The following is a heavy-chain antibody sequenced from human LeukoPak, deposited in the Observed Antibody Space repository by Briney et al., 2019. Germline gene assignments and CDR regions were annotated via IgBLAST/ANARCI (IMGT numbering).Heavy chain of an antibody. D-gene: IGHD7-27*01. J-gene: IGHJ5*02. V-gene: IGHV4-59*01. CDR3: ARRRANWGP. CDR2: IYYSGST. CDR1: GGSITSYY. Sequence: SETLSLTCTASGGSITSYYWSWIRQPPGKGLEWIGYIYYSGSTDYNPSLKSRVTISVDTSKNQFSLKLSSVTAADTAVYYCARRRANWGPWGQGTLVTVSS.